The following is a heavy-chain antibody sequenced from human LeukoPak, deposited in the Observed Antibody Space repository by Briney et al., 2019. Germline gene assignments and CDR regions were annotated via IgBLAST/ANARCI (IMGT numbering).Heavy chain of an antibody. V-gene: IGHV3-30-3*01. J-gene: IGHJ4*02. CDR2: ISYDGSNK. D-gene: IGHD3-22*01. CDR1: GFTFSSYW. Sequence: TGGSLRLSCAASGFTFSSYWMSWVRQAPGKGLEWVAVISYDGSNKYYADSVKGRFTISRDNSKNTLYLQMNSLRAEDTAVYYCARDRLYYYDSTVSCLHYWGQGTLVTVSS. CDR3: ARDRLYYYDSTVSCLHY.